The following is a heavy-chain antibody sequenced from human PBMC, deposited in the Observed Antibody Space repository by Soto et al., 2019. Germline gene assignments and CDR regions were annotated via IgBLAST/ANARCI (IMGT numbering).Heavy chain of an antibody. D-gene: IGHD3-10*01. CDR1: GGSFSGYY. J-gene: IGHJ6*03. V-gene: IGHV4-34*01. CDR2: INHSGST. Sequence: SETLSLTCAVYGGSFSGYYWSWIRQPPGKGLEWIGEINHSGSTNYNPSLKSRVTISVDTSKNQFSLKLSSVTAADTAVYYCARIGGFGELYYYYYMDVWGKGTTVTVSS. CDR3: ARIGGFGELYYYYYMDV.